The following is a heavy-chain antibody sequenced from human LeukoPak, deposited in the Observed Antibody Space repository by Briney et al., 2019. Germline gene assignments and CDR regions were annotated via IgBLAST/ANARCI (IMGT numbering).Heavy chain of an antibody. Sequence: PGGSLRLSCGASGFAFSSSTMSWVRQAPGKGLEWVAVIWYDGSNKYYADSVKGRFTISRDNSKNTLYLQMNSLRAEDTAVYYCARAGNTKYSSSPPGDYWGQGTLVTVSS. CDR1: GFAFSSST. D-gene: IGHD6-13*01. V-gene: IGHV3-33*08. CDR3: ARAGNTKYSSSPPGDY. CDR2: IWYDGSNK. J-gene: IGHJ4*02.